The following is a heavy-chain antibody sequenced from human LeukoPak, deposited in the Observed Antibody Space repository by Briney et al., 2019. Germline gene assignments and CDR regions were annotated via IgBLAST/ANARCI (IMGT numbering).Heavy chain of an antibody. CDR2: IYYSGSN. CDR1: GGSISSGGYY. D-gene: IGHD3-10*01. Sequence: SETLSFTCTVSGGSISSGGYYWSWIRQHPGKGLEWIGYIYYSGSNYYNPSLKGRVSISLDTSKNQFSLKVSSVTAADTAIYYCARDQRREFSFSGRDYHYDLDVWGQGTTVTVSS. CDR3: ARDQRREFSFSGRDYHYDLDV. V-gene: IGHV4-31*03. J-gene: IGHJ6*02.